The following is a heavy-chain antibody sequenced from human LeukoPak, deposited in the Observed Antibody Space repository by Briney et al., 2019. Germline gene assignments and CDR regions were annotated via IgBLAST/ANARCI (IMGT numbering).Heavy chain of an antibody. J-gene: IGHJ4*02. CDR3: AKTPFTMVVVAHDY. CDR2: ISGSGGST. CDR1: GFTFSSYA. D-gene: IGHD3-22*01. Sequence: GGSLRLSCAASGFTFSSYAMSWVRQAPGGGLEWVSAISGSGGSTYYADSVKGRFTISRDNSKNTLYLQMNSLRAEDTAVYYCAKTPFTMVVVAHDYWGQGTLVTVSS. V-gene: IGHV3-23*01.